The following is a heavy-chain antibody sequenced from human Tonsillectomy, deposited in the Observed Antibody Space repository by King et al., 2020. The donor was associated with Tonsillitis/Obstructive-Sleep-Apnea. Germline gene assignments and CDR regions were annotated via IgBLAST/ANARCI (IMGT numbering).Heavy chain of an antibody. Sequence: QLQESGPGLVKPSETLSLTCTVSGGSVSSGRYFWNWTRQTPGKGLEWIGYIFNRGSTDYNPSLKSRVTISEDTSETHFSLKLRSVTAADTAVYYCARSMCGNRCFGHYYYGMDVWGQGTTVIVSS. CDR3: ARSMCGNRCFGHYYYGMDV. D-gene: IGHD2-15*01. CDR1: GGSVSSGRYF. J-gene: IGHJ6*02. CDR2: IFNRGST. V-gene: IGHV4-61*03.